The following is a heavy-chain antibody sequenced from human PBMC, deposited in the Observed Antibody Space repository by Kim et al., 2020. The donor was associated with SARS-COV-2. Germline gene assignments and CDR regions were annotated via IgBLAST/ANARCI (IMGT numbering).Heavy chain of an antibody. Sequence: GGSLRLSCAAHVGYSMNWVRQAPGKGLEWVASISSSGTFIHYADSVKGRFTISRDNTKRSSSLQMNSLRAEDTSVYYCARVSWGTSWAKFNYQYMDIWD. CDR1: HVGYS. CDR2: ISSSGTFI. D-gene: IGHD6-13*01. V-gene: IGHV3-21*01. CDR3: ARVSWGTSWAKFNYQYMDI. J-gene: IGHJ6*03.